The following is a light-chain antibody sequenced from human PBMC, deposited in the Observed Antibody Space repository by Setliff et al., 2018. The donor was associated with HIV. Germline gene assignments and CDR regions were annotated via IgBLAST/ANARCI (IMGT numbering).Light chain of an antibody. CDR2: SND. V-gene: IGLV1-44*01. Sequence: QSALTQPPSASGTPGQRVTISCSGSSSNIGSNTVSWYQQLPGTAPKLLIYSNDQRPSGVPDRFSGSKSGTSASLAISGLQSEDEADYYCAAWDDSLNGPHYVFGTGTKVTVL. CDR1: SSNIGSNT. CDR3: AAWDDSLNGPHYV. J-gene: IGLJ1*01.